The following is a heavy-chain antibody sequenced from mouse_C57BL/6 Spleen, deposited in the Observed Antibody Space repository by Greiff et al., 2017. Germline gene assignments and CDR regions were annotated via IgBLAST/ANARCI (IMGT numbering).Heavy chain of an antibody. J-gene: IGHJ2*01. CDR3: ARHAARYFDY. CDR2: ISSGGSYT. V-gene: IGHV5-6*02. Sequence: EVMLVESGGDLVKPGGSLKLSCAASGFTFSSYGMSWVRQTPDKRLEWVATISSGGSYTYYPDSVKGRFTISRANAKNTLYLQMSSLKSEDTAMYYCARHAARYFDYWGQGTTLTVSS. CDR1: GFTFSSYG.